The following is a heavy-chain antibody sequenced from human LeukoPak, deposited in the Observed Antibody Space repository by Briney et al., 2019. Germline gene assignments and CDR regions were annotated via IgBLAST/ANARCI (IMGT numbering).Heavy chain of an antibody. J-gene: IGHJ4*02. Sequence: GRSLRLSCAASGFTFSSYGMHWFRQAPGKGLEWVAVISYDGSNKHYADSVKGRFTISRDNSKNTLYLQMNSLRAEDTAVYYCAKDRTGAKDYWGQGTLVTVSS. CDR1: GFTFSSYG. CDR3: AKDRTGAKDY. D-gene: IGHD1-14*01. CDR2: ISYDGSNK. V-gene: IGHV3-30*18.